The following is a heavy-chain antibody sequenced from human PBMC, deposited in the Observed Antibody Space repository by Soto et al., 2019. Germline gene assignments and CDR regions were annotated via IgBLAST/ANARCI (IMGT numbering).Heavy chain of an antibody. D-gene: IGHD6-19*01. CDR2: IYTGGST. V-gene: IGHV3-53*01. J-gene: IGHJ3*02. CDR1: GFSVSSNH. CDR3: ASKIAVGIWDAFDI. Sequence: GGSLRLSCAASGFSVSSNHMYWVRQAPGKGLEWLSVIYTGGSTNYADSVKGRFTLSRDNSNNTLYVQMNNLRVEDTAVYYCASKIAVGIWDAFDIWGQGTVVTVSS.